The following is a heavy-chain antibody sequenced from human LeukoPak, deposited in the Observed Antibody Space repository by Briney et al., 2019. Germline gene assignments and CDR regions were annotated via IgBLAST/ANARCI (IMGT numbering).Heavy chain of an antibody. CDR2: ISAYNGNT. CDR3: ARDEAVAGSGSSGY. Sequence: GASVKVSCKASGYTFTSYGISWVRQAPGQGLEWMGWISAYNGNTNYAQKLQGRVTMTTDTSTSTAYMELRSLRSDDTAVYYCARDEAVAGSGSSGYWGQGTLVTVSS. J-gene: IGHJ4*02. D-gene: IGHD6-19*01. CDR1: GYTFTSYG. V-gene: IGHV1-18*01.